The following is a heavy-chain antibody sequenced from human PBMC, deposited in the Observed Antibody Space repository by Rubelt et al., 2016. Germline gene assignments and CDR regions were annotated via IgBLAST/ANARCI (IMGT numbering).Heavy chain of an antibody. V-gene: IGHV1-2*06. CDR3: ARESSSGWYSDY. CDR2: VNPNSGGT. Sequence: QVQLVQSGAEVKKPGASVKVSCKASGYTFTGYYMHWVRQAPGQGLEWVGRVNPNSGGTNYAQTVQCRATMTRATSITTADMDRSGLRSDDTSVCYCARESSSGWYSDYWGQGTLVTVSS. D-gene: IGHD6-19*01. CDR1: GYTFTGYY. J-gene: IGHJ4*02.